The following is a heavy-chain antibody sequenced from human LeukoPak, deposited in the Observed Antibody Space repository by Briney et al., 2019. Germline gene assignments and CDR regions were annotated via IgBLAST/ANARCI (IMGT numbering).Heavy chain of an antibody. CDR2: INHSGST. CDR3: ARGGWFGESTWGLDY. J-gene: IGHJ4*02. Sequence: SETLSLTCAVYVESFNGFFWSWIRQTPGKGVEWIGEINHSGSTNYNPSFKSRVTISVDTSKNQFSLKLHSVTAADTAVYYCARGGWFGESTWGLDYWGQGTLVTVSS. CDR1: VESFNGFF. D-gene: IGHD3-10*01. V-gene: IGHV4-34*01.